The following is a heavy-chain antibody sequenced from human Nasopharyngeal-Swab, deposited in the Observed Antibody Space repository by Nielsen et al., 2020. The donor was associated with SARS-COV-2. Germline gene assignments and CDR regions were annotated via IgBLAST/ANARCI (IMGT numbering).Heavy chain of an antibody. J-gene: IGHJ6*02. CDR3: ARPAIAEPYYYFYGMDV. CDR1: GGTFSSYA. V-gene: IGHV1-69*13. D-gene: IGHD2-21*01. CDR2: IIIIFGTA. Sequence: SVKVSYKASGGTFSSYAISWVRQAPGQGLEWMGGIIIIFGTANYAQKFQGRVTITADDSTSTAYMELSSLRSEGTAVYYCARPAIAEPYYYFYGMDVWGQGTTVTVS.